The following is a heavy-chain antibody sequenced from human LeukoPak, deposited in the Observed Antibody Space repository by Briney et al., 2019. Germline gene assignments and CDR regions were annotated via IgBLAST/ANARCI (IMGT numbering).Heavy chain of an antibody. CDR3: ARDYATRYFDY. V-gene: IGHV3-48*03. CDR2: ISSSGSTI. CDR1: GFAFSSYE. J-gene: IGHJ4*02. D-gene: IGHD5-12*01. Sequence: GGSLRLSCAASGFAFSSYEMNWVRQAPGKGLEWVSYISSSGSTIYYADSVKGRFTISRDNAKNSLYLQMNSLRAEDTAVYYCARDYATRYFDYWGQGTLVTVSS.